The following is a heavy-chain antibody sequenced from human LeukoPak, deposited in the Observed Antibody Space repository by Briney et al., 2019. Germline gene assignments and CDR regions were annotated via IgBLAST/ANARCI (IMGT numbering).Heavy chain of an antibody. Sequence: GASVKVSCKASGYTFTSYGISWVRQVPGQGLEWMGWISAYNGNTNYAQKLQGRVTMTTDTSTSTAYMELRSLRSDDTAVYYCARDRWKTPYGYLNGIAFDIWGQGTMVTVSS. V-gene: IGHV1-18*01. CDR1: GYTFTSYG. D-gene: IGHD6-25*01. CDR3: ARDRWKTPYGYLNGIAFDI. CDR2: ISAYNGNT. J-gene: IGHJ3*02.